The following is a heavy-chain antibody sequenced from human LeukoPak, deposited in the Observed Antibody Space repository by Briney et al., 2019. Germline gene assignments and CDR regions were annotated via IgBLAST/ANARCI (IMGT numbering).Heavy chain of an antibody. CDR3: ARRHFGSALRDY. D-gene: IGHD3-10*01. CDR1: GGSISSGSYY. Sequence: SETLSLTCTVSGGSISSGSYYWGWIRQPPGKGLEWIGNIYYSGSTSYNPSLKSRVTISVDTSKNQFPLKLSSVTAADTAVYYCARRHFGSALRDYWGQGTLVTVSS. V-gene: IGHV4-39*01. J-gene: IGHJ4*02. CDR2: IYYSGST.